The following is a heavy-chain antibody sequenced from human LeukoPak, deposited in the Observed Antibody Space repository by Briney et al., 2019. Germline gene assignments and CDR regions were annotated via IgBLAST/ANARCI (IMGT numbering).Heavy chain of an antibody. Sequence: PGGSLRLSCAASGFTFNSYGMHWVRQAPGKGLEWVAVIWYDGSNKYYPDSVQGRFTISRDNSKNTLYLQVNSLRAEDTAVYYCARDRSMSGWYIDLWGRGTLVTVSS. CDR1: GFTFNSYG. D-gene: IGHD2/OR15-2a*01. J-gene: IGHJ2*01. CDR2: IWYDGSNK. V-gene: IGHV3-33*01. CDR3: ARDRSMSGWYIDL.